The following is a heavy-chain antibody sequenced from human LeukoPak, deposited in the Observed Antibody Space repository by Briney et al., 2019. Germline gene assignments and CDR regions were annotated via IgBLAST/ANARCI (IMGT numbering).Heavy chain of an antibody. V-gene: IGHV3-7*01. J-gene: IGHJ4*02. Sequence: GGSLRLSCAASGFTFSSYWMSWVRQAPGKGLEWVANIKQDGSEKYYVDSVKGRFTISRDNAKNSLYLQMNSLRVEDTAVYYCARVWYYDYVWGSYHYTSVFDYWGQGTLVIVSS. CDR3: ARVWYYDYVWGSYHYTSVFDY. CDR2: IKQDGSEK. D-gene: IGHD3-16*02. CDR1: GFTFSSYW.